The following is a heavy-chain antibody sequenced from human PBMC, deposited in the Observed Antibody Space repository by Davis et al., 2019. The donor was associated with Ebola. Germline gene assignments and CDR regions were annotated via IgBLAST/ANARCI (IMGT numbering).Heavy chain of an antibody. CDR1: GFTFTTYP. CDR2: IEHHGRT. D-gene: IGHD4-17*01. J-gene: IGHJ4*02. V-gene: IGHV4-59*01. Sequence: PAGSLRLSCAASGFTFTTYPMNWVRQTAGKGLEWIGYIEHHGRTEYIPSLNNRVTISLDTSKYQFSLKLSSVTAADTAVYYCARGVYGAYFDSWGQGALVTVSS. CDR3: ARGVYGAYFDS.